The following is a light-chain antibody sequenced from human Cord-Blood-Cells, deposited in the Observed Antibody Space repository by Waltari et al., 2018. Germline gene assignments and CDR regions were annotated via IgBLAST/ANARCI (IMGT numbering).Light chain of an antibody. CDR3: QQYYSYPYT. J-gene: IGKJ2*01. V-gene: IGKV1-8*01. Sequence: AIRITQSPSSLSASTEDRVTITCRASQGISSYLAWYQQKPGKAPKLLIYAASTLQSGVPSRFSGSGSGTDFTLTISCLQSEDFATYYCQQYYSYPYTFGQGTKLEIK. CDR2: AAS. CDR1: QGISSY.